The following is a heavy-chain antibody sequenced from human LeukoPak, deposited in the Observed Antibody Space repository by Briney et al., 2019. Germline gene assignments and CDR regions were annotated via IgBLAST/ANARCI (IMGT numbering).Heavy chain of an antibody. J-gene: IGHJ4*02. V-gene: IGHV1-46*01. CDR3: ARDYPSYCSGGSCYPEGTGY. Sequence: GASVTVSCTASGYTFTSYYMHWVRQAPGQGLEWMGIINPSGGSTSYAQKFQGRVTMTRDTSTSTVYMELSSLRSEDTAVYYCARDYPSYCSGGSCYPEGTGYWGQGTLVTVSS. D-gene: IGHD2-15*01. CDR2: INPSGGST. CDR1: GYTFTSYY.